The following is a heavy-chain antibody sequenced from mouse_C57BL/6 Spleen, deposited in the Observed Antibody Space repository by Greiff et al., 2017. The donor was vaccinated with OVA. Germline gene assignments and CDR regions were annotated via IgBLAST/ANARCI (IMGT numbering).Heavy chain of an antibody. CDR2: ISSGGSYT. CDR3: ARRELVHRFAY. V-gene: IGHV5-6*01. J-gene: IGHJ3*01. CDR1: GFTFSSYG. D-gene: IGHD1-1*02. Sequence: EVQGVESGGDLVKPGGSLKLSCAASGFTFSSYGMSWVRQTPDKRLEWVATISSGGSYTYYPDSVKGRFTISRDNAKNTLYLQMSSLKSEDTAMYDCARRELVHRFAYWGQGTLVTVSA.